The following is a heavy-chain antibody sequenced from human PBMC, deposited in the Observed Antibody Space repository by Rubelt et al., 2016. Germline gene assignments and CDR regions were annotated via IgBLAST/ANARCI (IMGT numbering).Heavy chain of an antibody. Sequence: QVQLQESGPGLVKPSETLSLTCTVSGGSISSYYWSWIRQPPGKGLEWIGYIYYSGSTNYNPSLEGRRTIPVHTSKTQFSLKLSSVTAADTAVYYCARSEDSSSWYWAFDIWGQGTMVTVSS. D-gene: IGHD6-13*01. CDR2: IYYSGST. V-gene: IGHV4-59*08. CDR3: ARSEDSSSWYWAFDI. J-gene: IGHJ3*02. CDR1: GGSISSYY.